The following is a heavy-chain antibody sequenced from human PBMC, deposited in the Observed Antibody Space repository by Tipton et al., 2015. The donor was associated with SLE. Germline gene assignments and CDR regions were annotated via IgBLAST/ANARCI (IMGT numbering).Heavy chain of an antibody. V-gene: IGHV4-4*07. CDR1: SGSMSRHY. CDR3: ARSMLTTKRVFDY. CDR2: IYSSGST. D-gene: IGHD3-16*01. Sequence: TLSLTCTVSSGSMSRHYWSWIRKPGGKGLEWMGRIYSSGSTIYNTSLKSRVTLSLYMSTNQFALSVNSVTAAYTAVYYCARSMLTTKRVFDYWGQGTLVTVSS. J-gene: IGHJ4*02.